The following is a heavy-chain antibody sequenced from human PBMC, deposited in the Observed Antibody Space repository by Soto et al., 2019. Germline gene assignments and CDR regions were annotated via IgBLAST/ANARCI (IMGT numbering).Heavy chain of an antibody. V-gene: IGHV4-30-4*01. D-gene: IGHD2-8*01. CDR1: GGSISSGDYY. CDR3: ARVIVLMVYAINWFDP. J-gene: IGHJ5*02. CDR2: IYYSGST. Sequence: SETLSLTCPVSGGSISSGDYYWSWIRQPPGKGLEWIGYIYYSGSTYYNPSLKSRVTISVDTSKNQFSLKLSSVTAADTAVYYCARVIVLMVYAINWFDPWGQGTLVTVSS.